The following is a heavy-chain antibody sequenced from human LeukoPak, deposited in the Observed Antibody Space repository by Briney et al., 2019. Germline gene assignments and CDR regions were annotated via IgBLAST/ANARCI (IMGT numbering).Heavy chain of an antibody. Sequence: PGGSLRLSCAASGFTVNSNYMSWVRQAPGKGLEWVADIYSDGTTYYADSVKGRFTISRDDSKNTPHLQMNSLRAEDSAVYYCARTVSGWPDYWGQGTLVTVSS. V-gene: IGHV3-53*01. CDR3: ARTVSGWPDY. CDR1: GFTVNSNY. D-gene: IGHD6-19*01. J-gene: IGHJ4*02. CDR2: IYSDGTT.